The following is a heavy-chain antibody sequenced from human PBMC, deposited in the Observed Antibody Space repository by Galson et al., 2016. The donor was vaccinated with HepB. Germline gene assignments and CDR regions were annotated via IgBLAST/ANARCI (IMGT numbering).Heavy chain of an antibody. D-gene: IGHD3-16*01. J-gene: IGHJ4*02. CDR3: ARGGGGTTAWSSIDN. V-gene: IGHV4-34*01. CDR1: GGSFSGFY. Sequence: ETLSLTCAVYGGSFSGFYWSWIRQPPGKGLEWIGEINHVGTTNHNPSLKSRVTISVDTSKNEFSLRLGYVTAADTAVYYCARGGGGTTAWSSIDNWGQGTLVTVSS. CDR2: INHVGTT.